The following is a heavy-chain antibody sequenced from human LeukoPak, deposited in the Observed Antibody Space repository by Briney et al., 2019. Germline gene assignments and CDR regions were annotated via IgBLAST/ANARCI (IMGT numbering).Heavy chain of an antibody. V-gene: IGHV3-23*01. Sequence: GGSLRLSCAASGFTFSNCAMTWVRQAPGKGREWGSAISAGGVDTFYADSVRGRFTISRDNSQNTLYLQMNSLRAEDTAVYYCTKDPNGDYVGAFDPWGQGTLVTVSS. CDR1: GFTFSNCA. CDR3: TKDPNGDYVGAFDP. D-gene: IGHD4-17*01. J-gene: IGHJ5*02. CDR2: ISAGGVDT.